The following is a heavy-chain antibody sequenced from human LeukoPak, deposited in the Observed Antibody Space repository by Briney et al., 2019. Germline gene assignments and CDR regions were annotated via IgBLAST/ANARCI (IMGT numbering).Heavy chain of an antibody. CDR3: ARLGYSYGHLFDY. Sequence: PSGTLSLTCDVSGGSITQTNYWTWVRQPPGKGLEWIGEVNLQGGTNYNPSLLRRVAISVDTSANHVSLQMTSVTAADTAVYYCARLGYSYGHLFDYWGQGTLVTVSS. D-gene: IGHD5-18*01. J-gene: IGHJ4*02. V-gene: IGHV4-4*02. CDR1: GGSITQTNY. CDR2: VNLQGGT.